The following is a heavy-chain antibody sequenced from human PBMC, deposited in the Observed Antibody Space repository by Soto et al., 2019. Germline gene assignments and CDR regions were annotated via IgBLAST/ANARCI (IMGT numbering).Heavy chain of an antibody. CDR2: TYYRSKWYN. CDR1: GDSVSSNSAA. J-gene: IGHJ6*02. V-gene: IGHV6-1*01. D-gene: IGHD1-7*01. Sequence: SQTLSLTCAISGDSVSSNSAAWNWIRQSPSRGLEWLGRTYYRSKWYNDYAVSVKSRITINPDTSKNQISLQLNSVTPEDSALYYCARELELQNGYYYGMDVWGQGTTVTVSS. CDR3: ARELELQNGYYYGMDV.